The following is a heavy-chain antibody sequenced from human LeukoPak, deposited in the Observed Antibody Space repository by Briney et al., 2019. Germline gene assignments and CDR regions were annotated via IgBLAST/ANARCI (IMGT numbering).Heavy chain of an antibody. CDR3: AAVRGVTLTFDY. CDR1: GGSISSYY. Sequence: SETLSLTCTVSGGSISSYYWSWIRQPPGKGLEWIGYIYYSGSTNYNPSLKSRVTISVDTSKNQFSLKLSSVTAADTAVYYCAAVRGVTLTFDYWGQGTLVTVSS. V-gene: IGHV4-59*01. J-gene: IGHJ4*02. CDR2: IYYSGST. D-gene: IGHD3-10*01.